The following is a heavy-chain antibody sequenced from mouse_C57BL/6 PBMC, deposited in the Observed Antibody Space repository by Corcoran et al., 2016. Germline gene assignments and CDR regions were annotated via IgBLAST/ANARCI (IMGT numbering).Heavy chain of an antibody. V-gene: IGHV14-1*01. CDR2: IDPEDGDT. CDR1: GFNIKDYY. D-gene: IGHD1-1*01. Sequence: EVQLQQSGAELVRPGASVKLSCTASGFNIKDYYMHWVKQRPEQGLEWIGRIDPEDGDTEYAPKFQGKATMTADTSSNTAYLQLSSLTSEDTAVYYCTTSEVTTVVGNFDYWGQGTTLTVSS. J-gene: IGHJ2*01. CDR3: TTSEVTTVVGNFDY.